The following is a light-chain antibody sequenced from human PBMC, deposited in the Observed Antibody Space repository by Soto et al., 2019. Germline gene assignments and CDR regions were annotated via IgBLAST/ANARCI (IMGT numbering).Light chain of an antibody. J-gene: IGLJ2*01. V-gene: IGLV1-47*01. Sequence: QPVLTQPPSASGTPGQRVTISCSGSSSNIGSNYVYWYQQLPGTVPQLLIYRNNERPSGVPDRFSGSKSGTSASLAISRLRSEDEADYYCAAWDDSLSGVVFGGGTKVTVL. CDR3: AAWDDSLSGVV. CDR1: SSNIGSNY. CDR2: RNN.